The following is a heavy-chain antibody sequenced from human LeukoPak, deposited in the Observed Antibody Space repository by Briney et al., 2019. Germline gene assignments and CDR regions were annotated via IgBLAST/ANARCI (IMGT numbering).Heavy chain of an antibody. J-gene: IGHJ4*02. CDR3: AAVYSGSYYGDY. CDR2: IVVGSGNT. CDR1: GFTFTSSA. V-gene: IGHV1-58*01. Sequence: TSVKVSCKASGFTFTSSAVQWVRQARGQRLEWIGWIVVGSGNTNYAQKFQERVTITRDMSTSIAYMELSSLRSEDTAVYYCAAVYSGSYYGDYWGQGTLVTVSS. D-gene: IGHD1-26*01.